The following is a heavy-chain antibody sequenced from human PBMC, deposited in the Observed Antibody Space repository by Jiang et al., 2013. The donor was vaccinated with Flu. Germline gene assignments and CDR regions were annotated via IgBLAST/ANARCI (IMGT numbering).Heavy chain of an antibody. CDR1: GYTFTSHY. CDR2: IDPADDGT. V-gene: IGHV1-46*01. Sequence: SGAEVKIPGASVKVSCKTSGYTFTSHYIQWVRQAPGQGLQWMGAIDPADDGTTYAERFRGRVTVTSDTSTSTVYMELSSLTSEDTALYYCARDFGMNTVTAFDFWGQGTPVTVSS. D-gene: IGHD3-10*01. CDR3: ARDFGMNTVTAFDF. J-gene: IGHJ4*02.